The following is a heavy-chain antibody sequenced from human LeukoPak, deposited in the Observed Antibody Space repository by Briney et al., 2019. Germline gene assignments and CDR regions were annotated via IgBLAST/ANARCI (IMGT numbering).Heavy chain of an antibody. D-gene: IGHD3-10*01. CDR3: ARAYRGYGSGSYYLYYFDY. Sequence: ASVKVSCKASGYTFTSYDINWVQQATGQGLEWMGWMNPNSGNTGYAQKFQGRVTMTRNTSISTAYMELSSLRSEDTAVYYCARAYRGYGSGSYYLYYFDYSGQGTLVSVSS. J-gene: IGHJ4*02. CDR1: GYTFTSYD. V-gene: IGHV1-8*01. CDR2: MNPNSGNT.